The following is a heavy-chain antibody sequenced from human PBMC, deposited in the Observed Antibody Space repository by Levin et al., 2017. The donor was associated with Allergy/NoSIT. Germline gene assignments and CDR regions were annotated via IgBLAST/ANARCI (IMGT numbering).Heavy chain of an antibody. CDR2: IYYSGST. Sequence: PSETLSLTCTVSGGSISSSSYYWGWIRQPPGKGLEWIGSIYYSGSTYYNPSLKSRVTISVDTSKNQFSLKLSSVTAADTAVYYCARHLYSSGWYPRILNWFDPWGQGTLVTVSS. V-gene: IGHV4-39*01. CDR3: ARHLYSSGWYPRILNWFDP. D-gene: IGHD6-19*01. CDR1: GGSISSSSYY. J-gene: IGHJ5*02.